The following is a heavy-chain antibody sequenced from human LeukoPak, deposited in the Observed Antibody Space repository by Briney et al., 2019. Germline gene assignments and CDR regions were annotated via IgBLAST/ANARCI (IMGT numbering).Heavy chain of an antibody. CDR2: INPNSGGT. CDR1: GYTFTGYY. D-gene: IGHD6-13*01. J-gene: IGHJ3*02. CDR3: ARVYSSSWFDAFDI. V-gene: IGHV1-2*04. Sequence: ASVKVSCKASGYTFTGYYMHWVRQAPGQGLEWMGWINPNSGGTNYAQKFQGWVTMTRDTSISTAYMELSRLRSIDTAVYYCARVYSSSWFDAFDIWGQGTMVTVSS.